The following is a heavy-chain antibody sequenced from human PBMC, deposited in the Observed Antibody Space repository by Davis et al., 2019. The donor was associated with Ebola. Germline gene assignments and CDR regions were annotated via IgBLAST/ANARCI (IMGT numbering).Heavy chain of an antibody. J-gene: IGHJ4*02. V-gene: IGHV3-15*01. CDR1: GFTFTNAW. D-gene: IGHD5-18*01. CDR2: IKTKTDGATT. Sequence: PGGSLRLSCAASGFTFTNAWMSWVRQAPGKGLEWVGRIKTKTDGATTDYAAPVKGRFTISRDDSKNTLYLQMSSLLTEDTAVYYCTTGRFNYGKMGYWGQGTLVTVSS. CDR3: TTGRFNYGKMGY.